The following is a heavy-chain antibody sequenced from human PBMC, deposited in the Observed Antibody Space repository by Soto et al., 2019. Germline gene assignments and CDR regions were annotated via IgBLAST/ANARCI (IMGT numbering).Heavy chain of an antibody. CDR3: VMVDNYVTPTPQDV. CDR2: ISPYTGNT. CDR1: GYIFVNYG. D-gene: IGHD3-16*01. J-gene: IGHJ6*02. Sequence: QVQLVQSGDEVKKPGASVKVSCKASGYIFVNYGIAWVRQAPRQGLEWMGWISPYTGNTHSASKVQGRLTMTTDTSTITAYMDLGILTSDDTAVYYCVMVDNYVTPTPQDVWGQGTTVTVSS. V-gene: IGHV1-18*01.